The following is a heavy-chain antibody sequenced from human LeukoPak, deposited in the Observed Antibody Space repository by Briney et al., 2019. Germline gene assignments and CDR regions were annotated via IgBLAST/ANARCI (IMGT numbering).Heavy chain of an antibody. D-gene: IGHD3-22*01. CDR3: AKDPNYDSSGYYYIGY. V-gene: IGHV3-23*01. J-gene: IGHJ4*02. Sequence: GGSLRLSCAASGFTFSSYAMSWVRQAPGKGLEWVSAISGSGGSTYYADSVKGRFTISRDNSKNTLYLQMNSLRAEDTAVYYCAKDPNYDSSGYYYIGYWGQGTLVTVSS. CDR1: GFTFSSYA. CDR2: ISGSGGST.